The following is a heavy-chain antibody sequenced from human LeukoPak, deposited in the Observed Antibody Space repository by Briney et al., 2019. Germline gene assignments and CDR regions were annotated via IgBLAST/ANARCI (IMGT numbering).Heavy chain of an antibody. CDR3: ARYPSTHYYGSGSYYNDENFDY. J-gene: IGHJ4*02. CDR1: GFSLSTSGVG. V-gene: IGHV2-5*01. CDR2: IYWNDDK. Sequence: SGPTLVKPTQTLTLTCTFSGFSLSTSGVGVGWIRQPPGKALEWLALIYWNDDKRYSPSLKSRLTITKDTSKNQVVLTMTNMDPVDTATYYCARYPSTHYYGSGSYYNDENFDYWGQGTLVTVSS. D-gene: IGHD3-10*01.